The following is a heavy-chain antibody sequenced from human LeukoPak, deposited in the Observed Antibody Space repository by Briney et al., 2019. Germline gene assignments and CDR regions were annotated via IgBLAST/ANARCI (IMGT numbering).Heavy chain of an antibody. CDR2: IHYSGSS. D-gene: IGHD1-26*01. J-gene: IGHJ4*02. CDR3: ARRSGTFQKAFDY. Sequence: PSETLSLTCTVSGGSLSSRGDHWGWIRQPPGKGLEYVGSIHYSGSSFYNPSLKSRVTISVDTSKNQFSLRLNSVTAADTAVYYCARRSGTFQKAFDYWGQGSLVNVSS. V-gene: IGHV4-39*01. CDR1: GGSLSSRGDH.